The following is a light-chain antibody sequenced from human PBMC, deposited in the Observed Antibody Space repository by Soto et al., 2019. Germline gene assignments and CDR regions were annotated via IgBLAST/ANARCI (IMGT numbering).Light chain of an antibody. CDR1: QSVSSN. J-gene: IGKJ1*01. Sequence: EIVMTQSPATLSVSPGERATLSCRASQSVSSNLGWYQQKPGQAPRLLIYGASTRATGIPARFSGSGSGTEFTLTISSLQSEDFAVYYCQQYNNWSWTFGQGTKVEIK. CDR2: GAS. V-gene: IGKV3-15*01. CDR3: QQYNNWSWT.